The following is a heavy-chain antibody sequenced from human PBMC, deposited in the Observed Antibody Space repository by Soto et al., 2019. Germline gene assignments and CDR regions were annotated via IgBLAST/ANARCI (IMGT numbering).Heavy chain of an antibody. CDR3: ARVSSGYVDY. Sequence: QVQLQESGPGLVKPLQTLSLTCTVSGGSISSGDYYWSWIRQPPGKGLEWVGYIYYTGSTYYNPSLKSRLTMSVDTSKNQFSLTLSSVTAAVTALYYCARVSSGYVDYWGQGTLVTVSS. CDR2: IYYTGST. CDR1: GGSISSGDYY. V-gene: IGHV4-30-4*01. J-gene: IGHJ4*02. D-gene: IGHD1-26*01.